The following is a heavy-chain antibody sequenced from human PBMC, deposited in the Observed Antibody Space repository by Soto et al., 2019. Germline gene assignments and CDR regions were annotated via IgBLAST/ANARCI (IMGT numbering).Heavy chain of an antibody. CDR2: IYSGGST. CDR1: GLTVSSNY. Sequence: PGGSLRLSCAASGLTVSSNYMSWVRQAPGKGLEWVSVIYSGGSTYYADSVKGRFTISRDNSKNTLYLQMNSLRAEDTAVYYCARVIPALYYFDYWGQGTLVTVSS. V-gene: IGHV3-53*01. CDR3: ARVIPALYYFDY. J-gene: IGHJ4*02.